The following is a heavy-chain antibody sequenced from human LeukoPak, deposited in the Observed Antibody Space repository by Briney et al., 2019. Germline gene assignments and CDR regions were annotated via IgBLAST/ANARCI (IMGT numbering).Heavy chain of an antibody. CDR3: ARAGGYSYGDAFDI. Sequence: ASVKVSCKASGYTFTGYYMHWVRQAPGQGREWMGWINPNSGGTNYAQKFQGWVTMTRDTSISTAYMELSRLRSDDTAVYYCARAGGYSYGDAFDIWGQGTMVTVSS. CDR2: INPNSGGT. D-gene: IGHD5-18*01. CDR1: GYTFTGYY. V-gene: IGHV1-2*04. J-gene: IGHJ3*02.